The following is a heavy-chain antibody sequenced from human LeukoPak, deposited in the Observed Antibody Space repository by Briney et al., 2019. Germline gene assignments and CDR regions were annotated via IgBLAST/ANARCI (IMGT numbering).Heavy chain of an antibody. Sequence: ASVKVSCKASGYTFTSYDINWVRQATGQGLEWMGWMNPNSGNTGYAQKFQGRITITRNTSISTAYMELSSLRSDDTAVYYCARGCNGVSCYSGSNWFDTWGLGTLVTVSS. CDR3: ARGCNGVSCYSGSNWFDT. D-gene: IGHD2-15*01. CDR1: GYTFTSYD. CDR2: MNPNSGNT. V-gene: IGHV1-8*03. J-gene: IGHJ5*02.